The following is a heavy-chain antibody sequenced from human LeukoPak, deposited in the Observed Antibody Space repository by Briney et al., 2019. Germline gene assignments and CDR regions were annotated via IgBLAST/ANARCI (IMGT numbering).Heavy chain of an antibody. J-gene: IGHJ6*03. CDR1: GFSFSTYG. D-gene: IGHD3-22*01. CDR2: IRFDGGKK. CDR3: AKDGDSTGYYSSYYNHMDV. V-gene: IGHV3-30*02. Sequence: TGGSLRLSCAASGFSFSTYGFHWVRQAPGRGLEWVTFIRFDGGKKNYADSVKGRFAISRDNSKNTVYLQMNSLRAEDTAIYYYAKDGDSTGYYSSYYNHMDVWGKGTSVTISS.